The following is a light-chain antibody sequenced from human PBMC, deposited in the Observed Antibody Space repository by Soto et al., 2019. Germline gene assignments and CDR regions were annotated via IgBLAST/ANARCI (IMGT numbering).Light chain of an antibody. V-gene: IGKV1-5*03. CDR3: QQHKSYPRT. Sequence: DIQMTQSPSTLSASVGDRVTITCRASQSLSSALVLYQQKPGKAPNLLIYKASSLESGVPLRFSGSGSGTEFTLTISSLQPEDFATYYCQQHKSYPRTFGQGTKVEIK. J-gene: IGKJ1*01. CDR1: QSLSSA. CDR2: KAS.